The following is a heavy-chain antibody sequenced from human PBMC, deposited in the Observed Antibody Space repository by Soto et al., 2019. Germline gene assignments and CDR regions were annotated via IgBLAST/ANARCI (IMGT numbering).Heavy chain of an antibody. CDR2: IYYRGST. Sequence: QVQLQESGPGLVKPSQTLSLTYTVSGGSISSGDYYWSWIRQPPGKGPEWIGYIYYRGSTYYNPSLKSRVTIAVDTSKNQFSLKLSSVTAADTAVYYCARDMGVTTNFDYWGQGTLVTVSS. J-gene: IGHJ4*02. CDR3: ARDMGVTTNFDY. D-gene: IGHD1-1*01. V-gene: IGHV4-30-4*01. CDR1: GGSISSGDYY.